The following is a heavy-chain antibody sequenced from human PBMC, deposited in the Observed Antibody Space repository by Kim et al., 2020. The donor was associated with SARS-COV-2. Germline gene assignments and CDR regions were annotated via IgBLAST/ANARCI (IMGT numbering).Heavy chain of an antibody. CDR3: ARAGFRLVGYYFDY. CDR2: ISYDGSST. V-gene: IGHV3-30*04. Sequence: GGSLRLSCAASGFTFSNYVIHWVRQAPGKGLEWVAVISYDGSSTYYADSVKGRFTVSRDNSKNTLYLQMNSLRTEDTAVYYCARAGFRLVGYYFDYWGQGTLVTVSS. J-gene: IGHJ4*02. CDR1: GFTFSNYV. D-gene: IGHD2-15*01.